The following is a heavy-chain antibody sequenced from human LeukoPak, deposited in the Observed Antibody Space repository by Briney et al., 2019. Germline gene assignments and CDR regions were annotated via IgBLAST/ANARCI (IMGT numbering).Heavy chain of an antibody. V-gene: IGHV4-4*07. CDR2: IYTSGST. CDR3: ARDQGWELPNWFDP. J-gene: IGHJ5*02. D-gene: IGHD1-26*01. CDR1: GGSISSYF. Sequence: SETLSLTCTVSGGSISSYFWSWIRQPAGKGLEWIGRIYTSGSTNYNPSLKSRVTMSVDTSKNQFSLKLSSVTAADTAVYYCARDQGWELPNWFDPWGQGTLVTVSS.